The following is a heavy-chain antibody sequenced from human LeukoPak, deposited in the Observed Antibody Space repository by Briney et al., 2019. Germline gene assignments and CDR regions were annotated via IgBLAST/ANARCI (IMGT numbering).Heavy chain of an antibody. V-gene: IGHV3-9*01. J-gene: IGHJ3*02. D-gene: IGHD4-17*01. CDR1: GFTFDDYA. CDR2: ISWNSGSI. Sequence: RSGGSLRLSCAASGFTFDDYAMHWVRQAPGKGLEWVSGISWNSGSIGYADSVKGRFTISRDNAKNSLYLRMNSLRAEDTALYYCAKDRLDYGDYSGDAFDIWGQGTMVTVSS. CDR3: AKDRLDYGDYSGDAFDI.